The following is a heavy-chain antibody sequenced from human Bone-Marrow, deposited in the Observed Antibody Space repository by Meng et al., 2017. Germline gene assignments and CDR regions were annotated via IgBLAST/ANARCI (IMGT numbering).Heavy chain of an antibody. CDR1: GFTFSSYE. Sequence: GGSLRLSCAASGFTFSSYEMNWVRQAPGKGLEWVSYISSSGSTIYYADSVKGRFTISRDNAKNTLYLQMNSLRAEDTAVYYCARDRSYSSGGGMDVWGQGTTVTVSS. J-gene: IGHJ6*02. V-gene: IGHV3-48*03. CDR3: ARDRSYSSGGGMDV. CDR2: ISSSGSTI. D-gene: IGHD6-19*01.